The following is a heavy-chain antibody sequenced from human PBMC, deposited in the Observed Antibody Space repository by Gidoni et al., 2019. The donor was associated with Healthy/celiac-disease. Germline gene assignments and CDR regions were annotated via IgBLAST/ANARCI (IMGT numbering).Heavy chain of an antibody. CDR1: GIPFSGAD. V-gene: IGHV3-73*02. D-gene: IGHD3-3*01. J-gene: IGHJ4*02. CDR2: IRSKANSYAT. CDR3: TRLIFGVVQFDY. Sequence: EVQLVESGGGLVQPGAPLKLPCASTGIPFSGADRHWVRQASGKGLGGVGRIRSKANSYATAYAASVKGRFTISRDDSKNTAYLQMNSLKTEDTAVYYCTRLIFGVVQFDYWGQGTLVTVSS.